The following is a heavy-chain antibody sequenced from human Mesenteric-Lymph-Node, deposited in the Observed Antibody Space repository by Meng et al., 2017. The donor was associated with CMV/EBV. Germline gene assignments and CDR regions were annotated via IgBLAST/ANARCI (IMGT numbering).Heavy chain of an antibody. V-gene: IGHV3-30*02. D-gene: IGHD2-21*02. Sequence: GESLKISCAASGFTFSSYAMHWVRQAPGKGLEWVAFIRYDGSNKYYADSVKGRFTISRDNSKNTLYLQMNSLKAEDTAMYYCAKGDGLNYWGQGTLVTVSS. CDR1: GFTFSSYA. CDR3: AKGDGLNY. CDR2: IRYDGSNK. J-gene: IGHJ4*02.